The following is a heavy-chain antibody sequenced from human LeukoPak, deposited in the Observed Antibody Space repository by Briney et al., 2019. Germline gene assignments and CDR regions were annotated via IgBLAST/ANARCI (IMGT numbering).Heavy chain of an antibody. Sequence: SETLSLTCTVSGGSISSYYRSWIRQPPGKGLERIGYIYYSGSTNYNPSLKSRVTISVDTSKNQFSLKLSSVTAADTAVYYCARGLGELRGRFDPWGQGTLVTVSS. V-gene: IGHV4-59*08. D-gene: IGHD3-10*01. CDR1: GGSISSYY. CDR3: ARGLGELRGRFDP. CDR2: IYYSGST. J-gene: IGHJ5*02.